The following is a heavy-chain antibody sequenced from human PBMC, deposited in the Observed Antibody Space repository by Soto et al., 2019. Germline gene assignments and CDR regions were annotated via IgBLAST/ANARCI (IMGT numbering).Heavy chain of an antibody. Sequence: EVQLVESGGGLVKPGGSLRLSCAASGFSFSNAWMKWVRQAPGKGLEWVGRIKSEANGGTTDHAAAVKGRFIISRDDSKNMLFLQMDSLITEDSAVYSCAYSRDSSARHVDFWGQGTLVTVSS. D-gene: IGHD3-22*01. CDR3: AYSRDSSARHVDF. CDR2: IKSEANGGTT. CDR1: GFSFSNAW. V-gene: IGHV3-15*07. J-gene: IGHJ4*02.